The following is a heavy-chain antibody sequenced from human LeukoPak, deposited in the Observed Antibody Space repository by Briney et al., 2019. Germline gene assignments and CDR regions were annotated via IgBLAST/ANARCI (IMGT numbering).Heavy chain of an antibody. V-gene: IGHV3-7*01. CDR2: MNQDGSEK. J-gene: IGHJ1*01. CDR1: GFTFRNYW. CDR3: WRRGY. Sequence: GGTLTLSCAASGFTFRNYWMTWVRQAPGKGLEGLANMNQDGSEKYYVDSMKGRFTISRDNAKNSLYLQMSSLRAEDTAVYDCWRRGYWAQGTRVIVTS.